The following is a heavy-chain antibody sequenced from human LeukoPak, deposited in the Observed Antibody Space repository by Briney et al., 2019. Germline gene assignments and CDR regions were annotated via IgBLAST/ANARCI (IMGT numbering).Heavy chain of an antibody. CDR1: GFTFSSFA. V-gene: IGHV3-23*01. D-gene: IGHD2-2*01. Sequence: GGSLRLSCAASGFTFSSFAMRWVRQAPGKGLEWVSSISGNGVGTYYADSVKGRFTISRDNSKNSLNLQVNSLRVEDTAVYYCAKRGSTTYHFDSWGQGTLVTVSP. CDR2: ISGNGVGT. J-gene: IGHJ4*02. CDR3: AKRGSTTYHFDS.